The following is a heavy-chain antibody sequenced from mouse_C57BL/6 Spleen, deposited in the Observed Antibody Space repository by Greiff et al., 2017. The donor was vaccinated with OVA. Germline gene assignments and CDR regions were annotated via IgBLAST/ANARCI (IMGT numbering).Heavy chain of an antibody. CDR1: GFTFSDYG. D-gene: IGHD2-5*01. V-gene: IGHV5-17*01. J-gene: IGHJ3*01. Sequence: DVHLVESGGGLVKPGGSLKLSCAASGFTFSDYGMHWVRQAPEKGLEWVAYISSGSSTIYYADTVKGRFTISRDNAKNTLFLQMTSLRSEDTAMYYCARPYYSNYESGFAYWGQGTLVTVSA. CDR3: ARPYYSNYESGFAY. CDR2: ISSGSSTI.